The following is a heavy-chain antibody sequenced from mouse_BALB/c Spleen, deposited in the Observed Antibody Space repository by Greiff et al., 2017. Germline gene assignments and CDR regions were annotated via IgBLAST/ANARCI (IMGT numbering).Heavy chain of an antibody. CDR3: NADGYPYAMDY. D-gene: IGHD2-3*01. V-gene: IGHV14-4*02. CDR1: GFNIKDYY. Sequence: VQLKESGAELVRSGASVKLSCTASGFNIKDYYMHWVKQRPEQGLEWIGWIDPENGDTEYAPKFQGKATMTADTSSNTAYLQLSSLTSEDTAVYYCNADGYPYAMDYWGQGTSVTVSS. CDR2: IDPENGDT. J-gene: IGHJ4*01.